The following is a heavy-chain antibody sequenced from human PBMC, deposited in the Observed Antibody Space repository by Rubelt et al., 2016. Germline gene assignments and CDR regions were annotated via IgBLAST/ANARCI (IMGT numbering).Heavy chain of an antibody. CDR3: ARGVHCSGGSCYWLSYFDD. D-gene: IGHD2-15*01. Sequence: QVQLQESGPGQVKPSETLSLTCTVSGGSVSGYYWTWIRQSPGKGLQWIGEIHHSGSTNYSPSLKSRVTISVVTSRNQFSLKLKPVTAAVTALYYCARGVHCSGGSCYWLSYFDDWGQGTLVIVSS. V-gene: IGHV4-34*01. J-gene: IGHJ4*02. CDR2: IHHSGST. CDR1: GGSVSGYY.